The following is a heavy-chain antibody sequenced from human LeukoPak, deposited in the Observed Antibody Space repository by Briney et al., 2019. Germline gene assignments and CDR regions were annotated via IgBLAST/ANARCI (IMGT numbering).Heavy chain of an antibody. CDR3: AKEGSSSSFDY. CDR2: ISYDGSNK. V-gene: IGHV3-30-3*01. D-gene: IGHD6-13*01. Sequence: GGSLRLSCAASGFTFSSYAMHWVRQAPGKGLEWVAIISYDGSNKYYADSVKGRFTISRDNSKNTLYLQMNSLRTEDTAVYLCAKEGSSSSFDYWGQGTLVTVSS. CDR1: GFTFSSYA. J-gene: IGHJ4*02.